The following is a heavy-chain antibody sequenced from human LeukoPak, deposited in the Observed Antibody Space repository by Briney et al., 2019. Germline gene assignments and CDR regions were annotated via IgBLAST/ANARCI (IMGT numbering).Heavy chain of an antibody. D-gene: IGHD6-13*01. J-gene: IGHJ4*02. V-gene: IGHV3-23*01. CDR2: TSGSGDSA. CDR3: AKRATAGGFDS. Sequence: GGSLRLSCAASGFTFSNAWMSWVRQAPGEGLEWVSATSGSGDSADYADAVKGRFTISRDNSKSTLYLLMTSLRVDDTALYYCAKRATAGGFDSWGQGTLVTVSS. CDR1: GFTFSNAW.